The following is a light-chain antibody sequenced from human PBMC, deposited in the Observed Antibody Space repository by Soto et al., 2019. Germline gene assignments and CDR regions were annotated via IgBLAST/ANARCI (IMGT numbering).Light chain of an antibody. J-gene: IGKJ1*01. CDR3: LQHNNYPRT. V-gene: IGKV1-8*01. CDR2: AAS. Sequence: AIRMTQSASSLSASTGDRVTITCRASQGISSYLAWYQQKQGKAPKRLIYAASSLQSGVPSRFSGSGYGTEFNLTISSLQTEDFATYYCLQHNNYPRTFGQGTKVDIK. CDR1: QGISSY.